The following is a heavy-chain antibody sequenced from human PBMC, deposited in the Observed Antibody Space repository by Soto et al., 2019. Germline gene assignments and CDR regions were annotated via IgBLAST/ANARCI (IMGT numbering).Heavy chain of an antibody. J-gene: IGHJ6*03. CDR2: ISYDGSNK. CDR1: GFTFSTHG. D-gene: IGHD3-3*01. V-gene: IGHV3-30*18. CDR3: AKCVVGVVNNYMDV. Sequence: QVQLVESGGGVVQHGKSLSRSCAASGFTFSTHGMHWVRQAPGKGLEWVAVISYDGSNKYYADSVKGRFTISRDNSKDTLYLQMNSLRAEDTGVYYCAKCVVGVVNNYMDVWGKGTTVTVSS.